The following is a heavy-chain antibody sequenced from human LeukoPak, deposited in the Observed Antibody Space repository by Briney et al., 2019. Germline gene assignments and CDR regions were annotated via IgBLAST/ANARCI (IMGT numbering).Heavy chain of an antibody. CDR3: AKGYSGSYFDY. CDR2: ISGSGGST. J-gene: IGHJ4*02. D-gene: IGHD1-26*01. CDR1: GFTFSNYA. V-gene: IGHV3-23*01. Sequence: GGSLRLSCAASGFTFSNYAMSWVRQAPGKGLEWVSTISGSGGSTYYADPVKGRFTISRDNSKNTLYLQMNSLRAEDTAVYYCAKGYSGSYFDYWGQGTLVTVSS.